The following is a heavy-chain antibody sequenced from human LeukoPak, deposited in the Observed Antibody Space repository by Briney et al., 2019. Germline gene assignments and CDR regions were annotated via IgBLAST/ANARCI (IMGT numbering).Heavy chain of an antibody. Sequence: SETLSLTCIVSGGSISSYYWSWIRQPPGKGLEWIGYIHYSGGTNYNPSLKSRVTISVDTSKNQFSLKLSSVTAADTAVYYCARVPHDYVWGSYRRYFDYWGQGTLVTVSS. J-gene: IGHJ4*02. CDR2: IHYSGGT. CDR1: GGSISSYY. V-gene: IGHV4-59*01. D-gene: IGHD3-16*02. CDR3: ARVPHDYVWGSYRRYFDY.